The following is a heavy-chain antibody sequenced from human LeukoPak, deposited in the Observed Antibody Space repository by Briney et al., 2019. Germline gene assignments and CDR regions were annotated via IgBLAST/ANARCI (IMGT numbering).Heavy chain of an antibody. Sequence: SETLSLTCTVSRGSVSISSYYWGWIRQPPGKGLEWIGNIYYTGITYYNPSLKSRVTISVDTSKNQFSLKVSSVTAADTAVYYCARRDSAFGDHGPYYLDYWGQGTLVTVSS. CDR1: RGSVSISSYY. CDR2: IYYTGIT. D-gene: IGHD4-17*01. CDR3: ARRDSAFGDHGPYYLDY. V-gene: IGHV4-39*01. J-gene: IGHJ4*02.